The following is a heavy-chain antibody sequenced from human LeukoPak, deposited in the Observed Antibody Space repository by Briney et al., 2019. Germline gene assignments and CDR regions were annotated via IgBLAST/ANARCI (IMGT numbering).Heavy chain of an antibody. Sequence: ASVKVSCKASGYTFTSYGISWVRQAPGQGLEWMGWISAYNGNTNYAQKLQGRVMITADKSTSTAYMELSSLSSEDTAVYYCASTVRTPISSSWYNYHYYYYMDVWGKGTTVTVSS. J-gene: IGHJ6*03. CDR2: ISAYNGNT. CDR1: GYTFTSYG. CDR3: ASTVRTPISSSWYNYHYYYYMDV. V-gene: IGHV1-18*01. D-gene: IGHD6-13*01.